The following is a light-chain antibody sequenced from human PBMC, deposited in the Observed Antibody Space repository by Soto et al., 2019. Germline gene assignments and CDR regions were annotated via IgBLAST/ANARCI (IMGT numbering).Light chain of an antibody. Sequence: QSVLTQPPSASGTPGQRVTFSCSGSSSNIGGNTVSWFQHLPRTAPKLLIFSNSQWPSGVPDRFSGAKSGTSASLAISGLQSEDEANYYCATWDDGLSAYVFGTGTKLTVL. CDR3: ATWDDGLSAYV. V-gene: IGLV1-44*01. CDR2: SNS. J-gene: IGLJ1*01. CDR1: SSNIGGNT.